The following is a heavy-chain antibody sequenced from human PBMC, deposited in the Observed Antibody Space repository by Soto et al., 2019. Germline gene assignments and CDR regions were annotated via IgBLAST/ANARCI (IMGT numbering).Heavy chain of an antibody. CDR3: ARGLIAAAVLFDP. CDR1: GGSVSSGSYY. J-gene: IGHJ5*02. D-gene: IGHD6-13*01. Sequence: PSETLSLTCTDSGGSVSSGSYYWSWIRQPPGKGLEWIGYIYYSGSTNYNPSLKSRVTISVDTSKNQFSLKLSSVTAADTAVYYCARGLIAAAVLFDPWGQGTLVTVSS. V-gene: IGHV4-61*01. CDR2: IYYSGST.